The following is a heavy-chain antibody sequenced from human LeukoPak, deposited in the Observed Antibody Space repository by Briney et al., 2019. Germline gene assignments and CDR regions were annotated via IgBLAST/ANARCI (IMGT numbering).Heavy chain of an antibody. J-gene: IGHJ3*02. CDR2: IISIFDTT. V-gene: IGHV1-69*05. D-gene: IGHD5-12*01. CDR3: ARVTVANAFDI. CDR1: GGTFSSYA. Sequence: SVKVSCTASGGTFSSYAINWVRQAPGQGLEWMGEIISIFDTTNYAQKFRSRVTVTTDESTSTAYMELSSLRSEATAFYYCARVTVANAFDIWGQGTMVTVSS.